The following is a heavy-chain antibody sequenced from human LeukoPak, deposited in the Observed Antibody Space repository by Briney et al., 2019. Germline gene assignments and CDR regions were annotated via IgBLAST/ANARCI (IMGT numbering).Heavy chain of an antibody. D-gene: IGHD6-13*01. CDR1: GFTVSSNY. V-gene: IGHV3-53*01. CDR3: VRGAAVYYYAMDV. CDR2: IYTGGGT. Sequence: PGGSLRLSCAASGFTVSSNYMSWVRQAPGTGLEWVSVIYTGGGTYYADSVKGRLTISRDSSKNTLYLQMDSLRAEDTAVYYCVRGAAVYYYAMDVWGQGTTVTVSS. J-gene: IGHJ6*02.